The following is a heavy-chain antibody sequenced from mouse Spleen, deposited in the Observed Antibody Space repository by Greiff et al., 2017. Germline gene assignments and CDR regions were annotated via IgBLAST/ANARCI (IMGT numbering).Heavy chain of an antibody. CDR1: GYTFTSYW. CDR2: IDPSDSYT. V-gene: IGHV1-50*01. Sequence: QVQLQQPGAELVKPGASVKLSCKASGYTFTSYWMQWVKQRPGQGLEWIGEIDPSDSYTNYNQKFQGKATMTADTSSNTAYLQLSSLTSEDTAVYYCTTGYAMDYWGQGTSVTVSS. CDR3: TTGYAMDY. D-gene: IGHD1-1*01. J-gene: IGHJ4*01.